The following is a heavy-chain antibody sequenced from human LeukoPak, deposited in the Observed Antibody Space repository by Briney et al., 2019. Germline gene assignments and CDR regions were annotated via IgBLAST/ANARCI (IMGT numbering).Heavy chain of an antibody. V-gene: IGHV3-23*01. J-gene: IGHJ4*02. CDR2: ISGSGGST. CDR3: AKDRKGSSGYYPFDY. D-gene: IGHD3-22*01. CDR1: GFTFSSYA. Sequence: PGGSLTLSCAVSGFTFSSYAMRWVRPAAGKGLEWVSAISGSGGSTYYADSVKGRFTISRDNSKNTLYLQMNSLRAEDTAVYYCAKDRKGSSGYYPFDYWGQGTLVTVSS.